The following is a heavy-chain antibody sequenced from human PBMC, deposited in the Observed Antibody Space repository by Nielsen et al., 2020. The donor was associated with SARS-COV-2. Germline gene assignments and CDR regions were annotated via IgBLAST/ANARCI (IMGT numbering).Heavy chain of an antibody. V-gene: IGHV1-46*01. CDR3: ARDSGRDDYFDY. D-gene: IGHD3-10*01. CDR2: VNPSGGSP. J-gene: IGHJ4*02. Sequence: WVRQAPGQGLEWMGIVNPSGGSPTYAQKFQGRITMTSDTSTSTIFMDLSSLTSEDTAIYYCARDSGRDDYFDYWGQGTLVTVSS.